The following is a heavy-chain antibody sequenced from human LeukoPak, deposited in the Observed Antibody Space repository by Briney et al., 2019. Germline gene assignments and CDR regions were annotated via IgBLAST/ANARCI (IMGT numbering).Heavy chain of an antibody. J-gene: IGHJ4*02. Sequence: ASVKVSCKASGYPFTSYYIHWVRQAPGQGLEWVGIINIPSGGSTSYGQKFQGRVTMTRDTSTSTVYMELSSLRSEDTAVYYCTRELGGSYNDYWGRGTPVTVSS. V-gene: IGHV1-46*01. CDR2: INIPSGGST. CDR1: GYPFTSYY. D-gene: IGHD1-26*01. CDR3: TRELGGSYNDY.